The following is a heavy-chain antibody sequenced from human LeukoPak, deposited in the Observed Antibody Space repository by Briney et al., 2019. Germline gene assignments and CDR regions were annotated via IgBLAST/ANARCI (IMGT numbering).Heavy chain of an antibody. CDR3: ARGVPAATALSNYYYYMDV. Sequence: ASVKVSCKASGYTFTSYGISWVRQAPGQGLEWMGWMSAYNGNTNYAQKLQGRATMTTDTSTSTAYMELRSLRSDDTAVYYCARGVPAATALSNYYYYMDVWGKGTTVTVSS. J-gene: IGHJ6*03. CDR2: MSAYNGNT. V-gene: IGHV1-18*01. CDR1: GYTFTSYG. D-gene: IGHD2-2*01.